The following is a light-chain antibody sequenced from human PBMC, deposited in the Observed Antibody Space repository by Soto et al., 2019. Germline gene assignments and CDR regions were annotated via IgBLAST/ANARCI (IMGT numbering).Light chain of an antibody. CDR2: GNT. Sequence: QSVLTQPPSVSGAPGQRVTISCTGSSSNIGAGYDVHWYQQLPGTAPKLLIYGNTNRPSGVPDRFSGSKSGTSASLAITGVQAEDEAYYYCLVYDSSLSASRVFGGGTKLTVL. V-gene: IGLV1-40*01. J-gene: IGLJ2*01. CDR1: SSNIGAGYD. CDR3: LVYDSSLSASRV.